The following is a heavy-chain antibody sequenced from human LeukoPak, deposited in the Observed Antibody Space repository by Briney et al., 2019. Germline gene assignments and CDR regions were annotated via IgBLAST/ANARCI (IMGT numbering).Heavy chain of an antibody. J-gene: IGHJ4*02. CDR3: AKDRSSWYYPFDS. V-gene: IGHV3-23*01. Sequence: PGGSLRLSCVASGFTFSSYAMSWVRQAPGKGLEWVSVVSGGGHNTYYADSVKGRFTMSRDNSKRTVYLQMNSLRAEDTAVYYRAKDRSSWYYPFDSWGQGTLVTVSS. D-gene: IGHD3-3*01. CDR1: GFTFSSYA. CDR2: VSGGGHNT.